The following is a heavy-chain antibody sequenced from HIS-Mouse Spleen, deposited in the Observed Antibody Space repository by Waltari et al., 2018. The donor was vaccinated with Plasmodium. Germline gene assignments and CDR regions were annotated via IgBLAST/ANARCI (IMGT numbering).Heavy chain of an antibody. Sequence: QLQLQESGPGLVKPSETLSLTCTVSGGPISSSSYYWGWLRQPPGKGLEWIGSIYYSGSTYYNPSLKSRVTISVDTSKNQFSLKLSSVTAADTAVYYCARDRITGTSYFDYWGQGTLVTVSS. CDR1: GGPISSSSYY. CDR2: IYYSGST. V-gene: IGHV4-39*07. J-gene: IGHJ4*02. CDR3: ARDRITGTSYFDY. D-gene: IGHD1-7*01.